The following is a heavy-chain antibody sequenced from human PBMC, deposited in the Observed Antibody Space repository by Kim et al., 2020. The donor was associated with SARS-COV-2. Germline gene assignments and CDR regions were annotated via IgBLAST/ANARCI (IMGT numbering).Heavy chain of an antibody. J-gene: IGHJ4*02. D-gene: IGHD1-26*01. V-gene: IGHV1-46*01. Sequence: AQKCQGRVTMTRDTSTSTVYMELSSLRSEDTAVYYCARDASIVGATYFDYWGQGTLVTVSS. CDR3: ARDASIVGATYFDY.